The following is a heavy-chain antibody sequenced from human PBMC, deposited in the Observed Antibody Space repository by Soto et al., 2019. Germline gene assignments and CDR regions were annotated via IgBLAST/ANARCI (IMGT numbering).Heavy chain of an antibody. CDR1: GYTFTSYD. D-gene: IGHD3-3*01. CDR3: ARADYDFWSGHQKNEDWFDP. J-gene: IGHJ5*02. CDR2: MNPNSGNT. Sequence: EASVKVSCKASGYTFTSYDINWVRQATGQGLEWMGWMNPNSGNTGYAQKFQGRVTMTRNTSISTAYMELSSLRSEDTAVYYCARADYDFWSGHQKNEDWFDPWGQGTLVTVSS. V-gene: IGHV1-8*01.